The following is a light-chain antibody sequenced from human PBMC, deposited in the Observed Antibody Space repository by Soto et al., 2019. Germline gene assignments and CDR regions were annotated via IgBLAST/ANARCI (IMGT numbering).Light chain of an antibody. CDR3: QQYGDSPLT. CDR2: GVS. Sequence: EIGLTQSPGTVSLSPGERATLSCRASQSVTSSYLAWYQQKPGQAPRLLIYGVSSRATGIPDRFSGSGAGTDFTLTISRLEPEDFAVYYCQQYGDSPLTFGGGTKVEIK. CDR1: QSVTSSY. J-gene: IGKJ4*01. V-gene: IGKV3-20*01.